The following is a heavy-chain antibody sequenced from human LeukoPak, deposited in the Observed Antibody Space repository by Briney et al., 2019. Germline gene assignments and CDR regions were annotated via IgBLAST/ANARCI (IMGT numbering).Heavy chain of an antibody. V-gene: IGHV6-1*01. CDR3: ARDHVDIVATSDWFDP. D-gene: IGHD5-12*01. CDR2: TYYRSKWYN. CDR1: GDSVSSNSAA. Sequence: SQTLSLTCAISGDSVSSNSAAWNWIRQSPSRGLEWLGRTYYRSKWYNDYAVSVKGRITINPDTSKNQFSLQLNSVTPEDTAVYYCARDHVDIVATSDWFDPWGQGTLVTVSS. J-gene: IGHJ5*02.